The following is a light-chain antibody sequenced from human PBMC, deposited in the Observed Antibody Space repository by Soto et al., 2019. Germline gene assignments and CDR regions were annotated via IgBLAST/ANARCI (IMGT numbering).Light chain of an antibody. CDR1: QSVSSD. CDR3: QHRMNWPLT. V-gene: IGKV3-11*01. CDR2: YAS. J-gene: IGKJ5*01. Sequence: EILVTQSAATLSWSPGERATPSCRASQSVSSDLAWYQQKPGQAPRLLIYYASNRATGIPARFSGSGSETDLTLTIRSLEPEDFAVYYCQHRMNWPLTFGPGTRLEIK.